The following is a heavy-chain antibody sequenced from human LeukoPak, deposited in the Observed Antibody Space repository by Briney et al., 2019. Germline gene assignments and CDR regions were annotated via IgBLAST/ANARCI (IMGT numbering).Heavy chain of an antibody. CDR2: TSYDGSNK. CDR3: AKDDLRPGSLGY. J-gene: IGHJ4*02. D-gene: IGHD3-16*01. V-gene: IGHV3-30*04. Sequence: PGTSLRLSCAASGFSFSDYAIHWVRQAPGKGLEWVAVTSYDGSNKNYADSVKGRFTVSRDNSKNTLYLQMNSLRAEDTAVYYCAKDDLRPGSLGYWGQGTLVTVSS. CDR1: GFSFSDYA.